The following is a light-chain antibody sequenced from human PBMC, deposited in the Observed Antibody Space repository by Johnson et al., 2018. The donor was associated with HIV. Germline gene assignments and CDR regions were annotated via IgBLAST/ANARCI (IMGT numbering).Light chain of an antibody. Sequence: QPVLTQPPSVSAAPGQKVTISCSVSSSNIGNNYVSWYQQLPGRAPKLLIYDNNKRPSGIPDRFSGSKSGTSATLGITGLQTGDEADYYGGTWDSSLRVGFFGTGTKVTVL. V-gene: IGLV1-51*01. CDR2: DNN. J-gene: IGLJ1*01. CDR1: SSNIGNNY. CDR3: GTWDSSLRVGF.